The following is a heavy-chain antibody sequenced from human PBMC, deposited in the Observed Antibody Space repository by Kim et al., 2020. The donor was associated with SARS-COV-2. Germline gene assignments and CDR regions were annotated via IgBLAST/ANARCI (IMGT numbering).Heavy chain of an antibody. CDR2: IYYSGNT. Sequence: SETLSLTCTVSGASISTYYWSWIRQPPGKRLEWIGYIYYSGNTNYSPSLKSRVTISVDTSKKQFSLKMTSVTAADTAIYYCAQVTGLGNAFDIWGQGTMVTVSS. CDR1: GASISTYY. D-gene: IGHD3-9*01. V-gene: IGHV4-59*01. J-gene: IGHJ3*02. CDR3: AQVTGLGNAFDI.